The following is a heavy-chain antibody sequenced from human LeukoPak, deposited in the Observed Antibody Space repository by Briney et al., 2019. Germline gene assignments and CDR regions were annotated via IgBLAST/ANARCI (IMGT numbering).Heavy chain of an antibody. CDR3: ARDGISRGSGTYYNA. Sequence: GGSLRLSCAASGFTFSIYAMHWVRQAPGKGLEWVTLILYDGSNKYYADSVKGRFTVSRDNSKNTLYLQMNSLRAEDTAVYYCARDGISRGSGTYYNAWGEGTLVTVSS. V-gene: IGHV3-30*01. CDR2: ILYDGSNK. J-gene: IGHJ5*02. CDR1: GFTFSIYA. D-gene: IGHD3-10*01.